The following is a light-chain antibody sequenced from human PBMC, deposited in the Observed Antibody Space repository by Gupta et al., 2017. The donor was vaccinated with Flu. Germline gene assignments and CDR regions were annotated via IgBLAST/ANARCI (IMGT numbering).Light chain of an antibody. V-gene: IGKV1D-16*02. CDR3: QQHNNSPLT. Sequence: PSSVYVSEAVTVTIIFLSRQGIDPRLQCHSEYPKIVPKDTTYAGPGSQSGLLSRFSGSGSGTNFTLTISNLQPEDFANYSCQQHNNSPLTFGTGTKVEIK. CDR2: AGP. J-gene: IGKJ4*01. CDR1: QGIDPR.